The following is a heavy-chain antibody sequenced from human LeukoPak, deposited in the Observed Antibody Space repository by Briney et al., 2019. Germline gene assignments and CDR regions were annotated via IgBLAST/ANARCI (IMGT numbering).Heavy chain of an antibody. V-gene: IGHV4-4*02. Sequence: SETLSLTCAVSGGSISSSNWWSWVRQPPGKGLEWIGEIYHSGSTNYNPSLKSRVTISVDKSKNQFSLNLSSVTAADTAVYYCARATTGSPLNWFDPWGQGTLVTVSS. D-gene: IGHD3-9*01. CDR1: GGSISSSNW. CDR2: IYHSGST. J-gene: IGHJ5*02. CDR3: ARATTGSPLNWFDP.